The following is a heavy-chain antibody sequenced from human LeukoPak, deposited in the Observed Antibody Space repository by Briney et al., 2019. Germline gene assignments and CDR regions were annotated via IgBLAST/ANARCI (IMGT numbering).Heavy chain of an antibody. Sequence: GGSLRLSCAASGFTFSSYEMNWVRQAPGKGLEWVSYISSSGSTIYYADSVKGRFTISRDNAKNSLYLQMNSLRAEDTAVYYCAREESTTVSTLDYWGQGTLVTVSS. CDR1: GFTFSSYE. D-gene: IGHD4-17*01. CDR2: ISSSGSTI. CDR3: AREESTTVSTLDY. J-gene: IGHJ4*02. V-gene: IGHV3-48*03.